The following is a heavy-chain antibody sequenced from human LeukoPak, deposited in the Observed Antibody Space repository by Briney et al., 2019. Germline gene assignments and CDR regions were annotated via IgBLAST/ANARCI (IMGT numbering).Heavy chain of an antibody. D-gene: IGHD1-26*01. CDR2: IKSKTDGGTT. CDR1: GFTFNNAW. J-gene: IGHJ4*02. CDR3: TTGVKWELPFDY. V-gene: IGHV3-15*01. Sequence: GRSLRLSCAASGFTFNNAWMTWVRQAPGKGLEWVGRIKSKTDGGTTDYAAPVKGRFTISRDDSKNTLHLQMNSLKTEDTAAYYCTTGVKWELPFDYWGQGTLVTVSS.